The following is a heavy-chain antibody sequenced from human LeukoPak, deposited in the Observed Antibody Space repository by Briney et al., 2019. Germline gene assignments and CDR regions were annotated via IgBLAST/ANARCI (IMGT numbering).Heavy chain of an antibody. CDR2: IKHDGSQK. V-gene: IGHV3-7*05. Sequence: GGSLRLSCGASGFTFNRYWMSWVRQAPGKRLXXXANIKHDGSQKYYVDSVKGRFTISRDNAKNSLYLQMNSLRVEDTAVYFCARDGMGGIKAFDMWGQGTMVTVSS. CDR3: ARDGMGGIKAFDM. J-gene: IGHJ3*02. CDR1: GFTFNRYW. D-gene: IGHD3-10*01.